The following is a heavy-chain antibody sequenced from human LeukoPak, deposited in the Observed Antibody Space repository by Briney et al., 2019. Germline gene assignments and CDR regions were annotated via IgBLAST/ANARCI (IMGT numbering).Heavy chain of an antibody. V-gene: IGHV4-4*07. CDR2: IYTSGST. Sequence: SETLSLTCTVSGGSISSYYWSWIRQPAGKGLEWIGRIYTSGSTNYNPSLKSRVTMSVDTSKNQFSLKLSSVTAADTAVYYCARDSHCGSYYSWFDPWGQGTLVTVSS. D-gene: IGHD1-26*01. CDR1: GGSISSYY. J-gene: IGHJ5*02. CDR3: ARDSHCGSYYSWFDP.